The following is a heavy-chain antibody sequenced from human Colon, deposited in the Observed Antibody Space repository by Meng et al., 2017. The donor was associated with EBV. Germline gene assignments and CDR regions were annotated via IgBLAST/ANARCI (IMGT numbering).Heavy chain of an antibody. J-gene: IGHJ4*02. Sequence: QVSLPDSGPGLVGPSQTLSLRCTRSGGSMSSGNYHCSWIRQPPVKGLDWIGYIHHSGSAYYNPSLKSRVSISVDTSKSQFSLNLNSMTAADTAVYYCASFDHIPRRNYFDYWGQGTLVTVSS. CDR1: GGSMSSGNYH. D-gene: IGHD2-21*01. CDR2: IHHSGSA. V-gene: IGHV4-30-4*01. CDR3: ASFDHIPRRNYFDY.